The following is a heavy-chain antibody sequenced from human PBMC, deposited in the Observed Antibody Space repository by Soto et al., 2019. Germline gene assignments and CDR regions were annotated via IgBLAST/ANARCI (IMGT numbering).Heavy chain of an antibody. CDR3: AHSRWVYCSTTSCPYYFDY. CDR2: IYWDDDK. CDR1: GFSLSTSGVR. V-gene: IGHV2-5*02. J-gene: IGHJ4*02. D-gene: IGHD2-2*01. Sequence: GSGPTLVNPTQTLTLTCTFSGFSLSTSGVRVGWIRQPPGKALEWLALIYWDDDKRYSPSLKSRLTITKDTSKNQVVLTMTNMEPVDTATYYCAHSRWVYCSTTSCPYYFDYWGQGTLVTVSS.